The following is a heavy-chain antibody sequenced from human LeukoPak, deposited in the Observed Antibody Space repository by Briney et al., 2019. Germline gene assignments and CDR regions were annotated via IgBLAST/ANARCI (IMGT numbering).Heavy chain of an antibody. D-gene: IGHD3-22*01. J-gene: IGHJ6*02. CDR2: IYYSGST. Sequence: SETLSLTCTVSGGSISSYYWSWIRQPPGKGLEWIGYIYYSGSTNYNPSLKSRVTTSVDTSKNQFSLKLSSVTAADTAVYYCAGDMYYYDSSGYYYYYGMDVWGQGTTVTVSS. CDR3: AGDMYYYDSSGYYYYYGMDV. CDR1: GGSISSYY. V-gene: IGHV4-59*12.